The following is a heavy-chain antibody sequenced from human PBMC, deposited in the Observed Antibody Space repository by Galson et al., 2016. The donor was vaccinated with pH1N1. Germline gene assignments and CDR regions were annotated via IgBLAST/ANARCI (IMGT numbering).Heavy chain of an antibody. CDR3: ARAPGGRESY. CDR1: GFTFSTYW. Sequence: SLRLSCAASGFTFSTYWMHWVRQAPGEGLEWVANINQDGSEKYSADSVRGRFTISRDNAKNSLYLQMNSLRAEDTALYYCARAPGGRESYWSQGTLVTVSS. CDR2: INQDGSEK. D-gene: IGHD3-10*01. V-gene: IGHV3-7*03. J-gene: IGHJ4*02.